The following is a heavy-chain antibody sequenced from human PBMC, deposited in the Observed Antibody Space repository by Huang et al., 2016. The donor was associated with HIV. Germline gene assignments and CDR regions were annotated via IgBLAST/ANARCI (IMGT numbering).Heavy chain of an antibody. CDR3: ARPRMTATSSDSTWSFFDS. CDR1: GGSLSDHY. J-gene: IGHJ4*02. Sequence: QVQLQQWGAGLLKPSGALSLKCAVYGGSLSDHYGTWIRLSPGKRLEWIGELNQRGLSTYNPSLRSLVTMSVDMSKNQCSLNLTSLTAADTAVYYCARPRMTATSSDSTWSFFDSWGQGTLVIVSS. CDR2: LNQRGLS. V-gene: IGHV4-34*02. D-gene: IGHD2-21*02.